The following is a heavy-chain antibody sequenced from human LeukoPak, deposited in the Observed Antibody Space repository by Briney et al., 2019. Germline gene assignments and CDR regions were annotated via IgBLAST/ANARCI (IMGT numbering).Heavy chain of an antibody. Sequence: ASVKVCCKASGYTFTGYYMHWVRQAPGQGLEWMGWINPNSGGTNYAQKFQGRVTMTRDTSISTAYMELSRLRSDDTAVYYCARDGGVGLLWFGELLHGMDVWGQGTTVTVSS. V-gene: IGHV1-2*02. CDR1: GYTFTGYY. CDR2: INPNSGGT. D-gene: IGHD3-10*01. J-gene: IGHJ6*02. CDR3: ARDGGVGLLWFGELLHGMDV.